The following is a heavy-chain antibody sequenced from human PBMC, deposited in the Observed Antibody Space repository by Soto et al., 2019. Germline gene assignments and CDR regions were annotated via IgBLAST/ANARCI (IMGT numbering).Heavy chain of an antibody. D-gene: IGHD3-9*01. CDR3: ASRGGGYFDWLLSGPIDAFDI. CDR2: IYYSGST. CDR1: CGSISSYY. V-gene: IGHV4-59*08. Sequence: SETLSLTCTVSCGSISSYYWSWIRQPPGKGLEWIGYIYYSGSTNYNPSLKSRVTISVDTSKNQFSLKLSSVTAADTAVYYCASRGGGYFDWLLSGPIDAFDIWGQGTMVTVSS. J-gene: IGHJ3*02.